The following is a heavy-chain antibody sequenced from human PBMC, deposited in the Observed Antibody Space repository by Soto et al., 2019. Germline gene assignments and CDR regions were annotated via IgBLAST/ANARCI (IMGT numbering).Heavy chain of an antibody. J-gene: IGHJ5*02. CDR3: AIRFDLYNWFDP. V-gene: IGHV3-33*01. CDR1: GFTFSSYG. D-gene: IGHD3-9*01. Sequence: GSLRLSCAASGFTFSSYGMHWVRQAPGKGLEWVAVIWYDGSNKYYADSVKGRFTISRDNSKNTLYLQMNSLRAEDTAVYYCAIRFDLYNWFDPWGQGTLVTVSS. CDR2: IWYDGSNK.